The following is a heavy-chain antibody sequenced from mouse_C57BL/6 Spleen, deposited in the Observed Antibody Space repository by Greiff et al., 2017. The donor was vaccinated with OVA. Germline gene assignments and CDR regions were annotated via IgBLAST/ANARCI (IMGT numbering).Heavy chain of an antibody. CDR2: IDPSDSEP. J-gene: IGHJ1*03. V-gene: IGHV1-52*01. CDR3: AREDYFDV. Sequence: QVQLQQPGAELVRPGSSVKLSCKASGYTFTSYWMHWVKQRPIQGLEWIGNIDPSDSEPHYNQKFKDKATLTVDKSSSTPYSQLSSLTTEDSAVYYCAREDYFDVWGTGTTVTVSS. CDR1: GYTFTSYW.